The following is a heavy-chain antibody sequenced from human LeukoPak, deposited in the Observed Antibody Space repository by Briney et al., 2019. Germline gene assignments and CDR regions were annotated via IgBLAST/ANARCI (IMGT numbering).Heavy chain of an antibody. CDR2: IYYSGST. Sequence: SETLSLTCTVSGGSISSYYWSWIRQPPGKGLEWIGYIYYSGSTNYNPSLKSRVTISVDTSKNQFSLKLSSVTAADTAIYYCAKRRFLEWLSPHAFDIWGQGTMVTVSS. V-gene: IGHV4-59*12. J-gene: IGHJ3*02. CDR1: GGSISSYY. CDR3: AKRRFLEWLSPHAFDI. D-gene: IGHD3-3*01.